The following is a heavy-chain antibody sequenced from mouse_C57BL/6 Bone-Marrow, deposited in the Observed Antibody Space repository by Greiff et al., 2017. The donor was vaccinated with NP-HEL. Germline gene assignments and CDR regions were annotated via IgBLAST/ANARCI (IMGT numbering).Heavy chain of an antibody. V-gene: IGHV1-39*01. CDR1: GYSFTDYN. CDR2: INPNYGTT. J-gene: IGHJ2*01. CDR3: ASYDYLDY. Sequence: VQLQQSGPELVKPGASVKLSCKATGYSFTDYNMNWVKQSNGKSLEWIGVINPNYGTTSYNQKFKGKATLTVDQSSSTAYMQLKSLTSGDSAVYYCASYDYLDYWGQGTTLTVSS. D-gene: IGHD2-4*01.